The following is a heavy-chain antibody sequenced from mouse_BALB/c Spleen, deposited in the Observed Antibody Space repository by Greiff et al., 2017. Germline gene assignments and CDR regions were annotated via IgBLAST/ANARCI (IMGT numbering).Heavy chain of an antibody. CDR1: GYTFSSYW. CDR3: AREVERAWFAY. V-gene: IGHV1-9*01. Sequence: QVQLQQSGAELMKPGASVKISCKATGYTFSSYWIEWVKQRPGHGLEWIGEILPGSGSTNYNEKFKGKATFTADTSSNTAYMQLSSLTSEDSAVYYCAREVERAWFAYWGQGTLVTVSA. D-gene: IGHD1-1*01. J-gene: IGHJ3*01. CDR2: ILPGSGST.